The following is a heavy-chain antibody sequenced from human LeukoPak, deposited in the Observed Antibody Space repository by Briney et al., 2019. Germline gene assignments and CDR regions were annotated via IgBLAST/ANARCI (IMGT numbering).Heavy chain of an antibody. Sequence: SGGSLRLSCAASGFTFSDYSMNWVRQAPGKGLEWISDISRSSSTIYYADSVKGRFTISRDNAKNSLYLQMNSLRDEDTAVYYCARAGYSSSWYVYWGQGTLVTVSS. CDR1: GFTFSDYS. CDR3: ARAGYSSSWYVY. D-gene: IGHD6-13*01. J-gene: IGHJ4*02. V-gene: IGHV3-48*02. CDR2: ISRSSSTI.